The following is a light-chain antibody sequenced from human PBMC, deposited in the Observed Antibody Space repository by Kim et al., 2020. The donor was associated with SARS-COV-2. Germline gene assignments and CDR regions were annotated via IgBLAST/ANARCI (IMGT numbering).Light chain of an antibody. V-gene: IGLV3-1*01. CDR3: QAWDSSTVV. J-gene: IGLJ2*01. CDR1: KLGDKY. Sequence: SYELTQPPSVSVTPGQTASMTCSGDKLGDKYACWYQQKPGQSPVLVIYQDSKRPSGIPERFSGSNSGNTATRTISGTQAMDEADYYCQAWDSSTVVFGGG. CDR2: QDS.